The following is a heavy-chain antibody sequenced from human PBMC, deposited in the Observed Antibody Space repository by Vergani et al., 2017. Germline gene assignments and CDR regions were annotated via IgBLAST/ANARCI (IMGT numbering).Heavy chain of an antibody. V-gene: IGHV4-59*01. CDR2: IYYSGST. Sequence: QVQLQESGPGLVKPSQTLSLTCTVSGGSLSSYYWSWIRQPPGKGLEWIGYIYYSGSTNYNPSLKSRVTISVDTSKNQFSLKLSSVTAADTAVYYCARFSYYYGSGTRSAFDIWGQGTMVTVSS. D-gene: IGHD3-10*01. CDR3: ARFSYYYGSGTRSAFDI. CDR1: GGSLSSYY. J-gene: IGHJ3*02.